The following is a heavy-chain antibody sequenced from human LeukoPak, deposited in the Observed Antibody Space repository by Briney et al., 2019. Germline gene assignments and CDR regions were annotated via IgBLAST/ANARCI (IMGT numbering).Heavy chain of an antibody. Sequence: HPGGSLRLSCAASGFTFSSYWMHWVRHAPGKGLVWVSRINSDGSITTYADSVKGRFTISRDNAKNTVYLQMNSLRAEDTAVYYCTRGGVDYWGQGTLVTVSS. V-gene: IGHV3-74*01. J-gene: IGHJ4*02. CDR1: GFTFSSYW. CDR2: INSDGSIT. D-gene: IGHD3-10*01. CDR3: TRGGVDY.